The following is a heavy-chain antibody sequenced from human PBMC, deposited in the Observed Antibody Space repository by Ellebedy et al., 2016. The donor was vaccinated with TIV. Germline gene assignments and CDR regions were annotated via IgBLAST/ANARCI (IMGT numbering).Heavy chain of an antibody. CDR3: ARFRKVISNSFYYYYMDV. V-gene: IGHV5-51*01. J-gene: IGHJ6*03. CDR2: IYPGDSDT. CDR1: GYSFTKYS. Sequence: GGSLRLSXKGSGYSFTKYSIGWVRQMPGKGLEWMGLIYPGDSDTRYSPSFQGQVTISADKSITTAYLQWSSLKASDTAMYYCARFRKVISNSFYYYYMDVWGKGTTVTVSS. D-gene: IGHD2-21*01.